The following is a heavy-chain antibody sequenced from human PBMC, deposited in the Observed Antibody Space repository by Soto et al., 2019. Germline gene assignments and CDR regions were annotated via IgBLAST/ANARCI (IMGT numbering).Heavy chain of an antibody. CDR1: GFTFDDYA. Sequence: PGGSLRLSCAASGFTFDDYAMHWVRQAPGKGLEWVSGISWNSGSIGYADSVKGRFTISRDNAKNSLYLQMNSLRAEDTALYYCAKGLAARRAYYFDYWGQGTLVTVSS. V-gene: IGHV3-9*01. D-gene: IGHD6-6*01. CDR2: ISWNSGSI. CDR3: AKGLAARRAYYFDY. J-gene: IGHJ4*02.